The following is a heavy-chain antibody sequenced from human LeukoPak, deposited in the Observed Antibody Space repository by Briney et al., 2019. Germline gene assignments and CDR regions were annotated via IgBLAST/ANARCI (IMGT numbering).Heavy chain of an antibody. CDR1: GFSFSNNG. Sequence: PGRSLRLSCAASGFSFSNNGIHWVRQAPGKGLEWVAFIQSTGNPKYYADSVRGRFTISRDNSKKTCYLQMDSLRVEDTAVYYCAREASTEIIGGMDVRGQGTKVTVTS. V-gene: IGHV3-33*01. CDR3: AREASTEIIGGMDV. CDR2: IQSTGNPK. D-gene: IGHD2-8*02. J-gene: IGHJ6*02.